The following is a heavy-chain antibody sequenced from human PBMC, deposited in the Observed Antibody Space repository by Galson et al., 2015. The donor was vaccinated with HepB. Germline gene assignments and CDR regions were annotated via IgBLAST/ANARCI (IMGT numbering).Heavy chain of an antibody. Sequence: SLRLSCAASGFTFSSYWMSWVRQAPGKGLEWVANIKQDGSEKYYVDSVKGRFTISRDNAKNSLYLQMNSLRAEDTAVYYCAREGNIAARPENFDYWGQGTLVTVSS. D-gene: IGHD6-6*01. CDR3: AREGNIAARPENFDY. J-gene: IGHJ4*02. CDR2: IKQDGSEK. V-gene: IGHV3-7*03. CDR1: GFTFSSYW.